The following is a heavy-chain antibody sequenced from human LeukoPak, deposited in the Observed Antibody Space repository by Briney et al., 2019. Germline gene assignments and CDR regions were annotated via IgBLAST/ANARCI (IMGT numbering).Heavy chain of an antibody. CDR1: GFTFSSYE. V-gene: IGHV3-48*03. CDR3: ARVLARRSGGSCYSGLYYFDY. D-gene: IGHD2-15*01. Sequence: GGSLRLSCAASGFTFSSYEMNWVRQAPGKGLEWVSYISSSGSTIYYADSVKGRFTISRDNAKNSLYLQMNSLRAEDTAVYYCARVLARRSGGSCYSGLYYFDYWGQGTLVTVSS. J-gene: IGHJ4*02. CDR2: ISSSGSTI.